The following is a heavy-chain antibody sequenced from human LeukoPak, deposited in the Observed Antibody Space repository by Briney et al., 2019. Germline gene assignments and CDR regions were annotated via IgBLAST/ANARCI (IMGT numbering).Heavy chain of an antibody. V-gene: IGHV3-21*01. Sequence: GGSLRLSCAASGFTFSSYSMNWVRQAPGKGLEWVSSISSSSSYIYYADSVKGRFTISRDNAKNSLYLRMSSLRAEDTAVYYCARDRDGYNELDSWGQGTLVTVSS. CDR2: ISSSSSYI. D-gene: IGHD5-24*01. CDR3: ARDRDGYNELDS. CDR1: GFTFSSYS. J-gene: IGHJ5*01.